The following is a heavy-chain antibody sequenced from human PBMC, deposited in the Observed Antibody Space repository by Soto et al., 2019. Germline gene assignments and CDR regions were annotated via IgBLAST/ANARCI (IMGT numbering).Heavy chain of an antibody. CDR2: IYYRGNT. Sequence: QLQLQESGPGLVKPSETLSLTCTVSGGYISSSSYYWGWIRQPPGKGLEWIGSIYYRGNTYYNPSLNSRVTISVDTSKTQFSLKLSSVTAADTAVYYCAREGGGYCSGGSCQVDYWGQGTLVTVSS. J-gene: IGHJ4*02. CDR3: AREGGGYCSGGSCQVDY. CDR1: GGYISSSSYY. D-gene: IGHD2-15*01. V-gene: IGHV4-39*02.